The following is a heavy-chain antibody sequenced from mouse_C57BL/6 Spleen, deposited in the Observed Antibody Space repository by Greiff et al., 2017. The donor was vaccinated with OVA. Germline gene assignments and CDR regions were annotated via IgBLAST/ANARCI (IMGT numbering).Heavy chain of an antibody. D-gene: IGHD1-1*01. CDR3: ARITTVGYAMDY. CDR1: GFTFSDYG. Sequence: EVNLVESGGGLVKPGGSLTLSCAASGFTFSDYGMHWVRQAPEKGLEWVAYISSGSSTIYYADTVKGRFTISRDNAKNTLFLQMTSLRSEDTAMYYCARITTVGYAMDYWGQGTSVTVSS. V-gene: IGHV5-17*01. J-gene: IGHJ4*01. CDR2: ISSGSSTI.